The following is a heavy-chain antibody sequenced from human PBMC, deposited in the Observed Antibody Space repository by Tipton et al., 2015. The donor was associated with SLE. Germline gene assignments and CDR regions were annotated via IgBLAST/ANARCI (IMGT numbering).Heavy chain of an antibody. CDR3: ARAYYDFWSGFPYGMDV. CDR1: GGSISSSSYY. J-gene: IGHJ6*02. Sequence: TLSLTCTVSGGSISSSSYYWGWIRQPPGKGLEWIGSIYYSGSTYYNPSLKSRVTISVDTSKNQFSLKLSSVTAADTAVYYCARAYYDFWSGFPYGMDVWGQGTTATVSS. D-gene: IGHD3-3*01. V-gene: IGHV4-39*01. CDR2: IYYSGST.